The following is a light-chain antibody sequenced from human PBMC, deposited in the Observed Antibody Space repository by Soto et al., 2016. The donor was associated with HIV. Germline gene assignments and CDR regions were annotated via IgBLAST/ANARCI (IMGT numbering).Light chain of an antibody. J-gene: IGLJ2*01. V-gene: IGLV3-1*01. Sequence: SYELTQPPSVSVSPGQTASITCSGDKLGDKYACWYQQKPGQSPVLVIFQDDKRPSGIPERFSGSNSGNTATLTISGTQAMDEADYYCQAWDSSTAVFGGGTKPDRP. CDR2: QDD. CDR1: KLGDKY. CDR3: QAWDSSTAV.